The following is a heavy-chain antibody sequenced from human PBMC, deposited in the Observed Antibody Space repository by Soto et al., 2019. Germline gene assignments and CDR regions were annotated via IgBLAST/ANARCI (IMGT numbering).Heavy chain of an antibody. J-gene: IGHJ4*02. CDR1: GFTVSSNY. D-gene: IGHD4-4*01. CDR3: ARGGLTVTTPFDY. V-gene: IGHV3-53*01. Sequence: LRLSCAASGFTVSSNYMSWVRQAPGKGLEWVSVIYSGGSTYYADSVKGRFTISRDNSKSTLYLQMNSLRAEDTAVYYCARGGLTVTTPFDYWGQGTLVTVSS. CDR2: IYSGGST.